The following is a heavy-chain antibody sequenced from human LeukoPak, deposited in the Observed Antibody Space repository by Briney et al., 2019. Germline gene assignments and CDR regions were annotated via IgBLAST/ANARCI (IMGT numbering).Heavy chain of an antibody. CDR2: INSDGSGT. D-gene: IGHD5-24*01. CDR3: ARESSPPLEG. V-gene: IGHV3-74*01. J-gene: IGHJ4*02. Sequence: GGSLRLSCAASGFTFSNYWMHWVRQAPGKGLVWVSRINSDGSGTTYADSVRGRFTISRDNAKNTLYLQMNSLRAEDTAVYYCARESSPPLEGWGQGTLVTVSS. CDR1: GFTFSNYW.